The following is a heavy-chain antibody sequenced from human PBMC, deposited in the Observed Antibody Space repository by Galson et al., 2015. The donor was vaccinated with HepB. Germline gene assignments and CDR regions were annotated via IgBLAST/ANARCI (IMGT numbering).Heavy chain of an antibody. V-gene: IGHV4-31*03. J-gene: IGHJ4*02. D-gene: IGHD3-3*01. Sequence: TLSLTCIVSNGSIASGPFYWSWIRQLPGKGLEWIGYFYYRGSTYYNPSLKSRVSISIATSENQLSLKLASVTAADTAVYYCARRKGGFYGIDSWGQGILVSVSS. CDR1: NGSIASGPFY. CDR3: ARRKGGFYGIDS. CDR2: FYYRGST.